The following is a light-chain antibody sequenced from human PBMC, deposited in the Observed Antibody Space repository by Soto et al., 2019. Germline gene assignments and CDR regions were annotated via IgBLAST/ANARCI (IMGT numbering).Light chain of an antibody. CDR2: DAS. V-gene: IGKV1-13*02. Sequence: AIQLTQSPSSLAASVQDRVSITCRASQGIGSALAWYQQKPGKAPQLLIYDASNLESGVPSSFIGSGSGTDFTLAISSLQPEDFAIYYCQQFNSYPLTCGGGTNLEIK. CDR3: QQFNSYPLT. J-gene: IGKJ4*02. CDR1: QGIGSA.